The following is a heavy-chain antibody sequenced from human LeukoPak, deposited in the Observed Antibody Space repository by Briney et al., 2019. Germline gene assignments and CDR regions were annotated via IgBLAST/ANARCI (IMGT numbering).Heavy chain of an antibody. V-gene: IGHV3-21*01. CDR3: ARTDTAMVTFLVDY. Sequence: GGSLRLSCAASGFTFSSYSMNWVRQAPRKGLEWVSSISSSSSYIYYADSVKGRFTISRDSAKSSLYLQMNSLRAEDTAVYYCARTDTAMVTFLVDYWGQGTLVTVSS. CDR1: GFTFSSYS. J-gene: IGHJ4*02. CDR2: ISSSSSYI. D-gene: IGHD5-18*01.